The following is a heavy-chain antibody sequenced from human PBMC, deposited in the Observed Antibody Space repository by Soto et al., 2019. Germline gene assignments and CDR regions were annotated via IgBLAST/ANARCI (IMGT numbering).Heavy chain of an antibody. V-gene: IGHV4-30-2*01. CDR3: ARAIGWFGELLGGYYFDY. CDR1: GGSISSGGYS. D-gene: IGHD3-10*01. CDR2: MYHSGST. J-gene: IGHJ4*02. Sequence: QLQLQESGSGLVKPSQTLSLTCAVSGGSISSGGYSWSWIRQPPGKGLEWIGYMYHSGSTYYNPALKSRVTISVDTSKNQCSLKLSSVPAADTAVYYCARAIGWFGELLGGYYFDYWGQGTLVTVSS.